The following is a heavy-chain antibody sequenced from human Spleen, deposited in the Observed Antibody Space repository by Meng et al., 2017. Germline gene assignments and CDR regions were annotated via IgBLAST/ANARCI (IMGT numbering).Heavy chain of an antibody. Sequence: QVHLQEAGPGLVKTSGTLSLTCAVSGCSIRSSNWWSWVRQPPGKGLEWIGEINHSGSTNYNPSLESRATISVDTSQNSLSLKLSSVTAADSAVYYCARGPTTMAHDFDYWGQGTLVTVSS. CDR1: GCSIRSSNW. CDR2: INHSGST. D-gene: IGHD4-11*01. J-gene: IGHJ4*02. V-gene: IGHV4-4*02. CDR3: ARGPTTMAHDFDY.